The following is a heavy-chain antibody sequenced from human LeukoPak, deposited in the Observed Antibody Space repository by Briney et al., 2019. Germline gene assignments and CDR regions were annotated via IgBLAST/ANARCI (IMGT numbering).Heavy chain of an antibody. CDR1: GYTFTSYY. J-gene: IGHJ4*02. CDR2: INPSGGST. V-gene: IGHV1-46*01. Sequence: ASVKASCKASGYTFTSYYMHWVRQAPGQGLEWMGIINPSGGSTSYAQKFQGRVTMTRDTSTSTVYMELSSLRSEDTAVYYCARDRYFDWLPRDWGQGTLVTVSS. D-gene: IGHD3-9*01. CDR3: ARDRYFDWLPRD.